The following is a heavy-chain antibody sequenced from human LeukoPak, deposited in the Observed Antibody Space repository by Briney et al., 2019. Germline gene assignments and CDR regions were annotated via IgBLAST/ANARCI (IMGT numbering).Heavy chain of an antibody. V-gene: IGHV3-74*01. J-gene: IGHJ4*02. Sequence: GGSLRLSCAASGFTFSSYWTHWVRQAPGKGLVWVSRINSDGSSTSYADSVKGRFTISRDNAKNTLYLQMNSLRAEDTAVYYCARFSSATVTTAGYWGQGTLVTVSS. D-gene: IGHD4-17*01. CDR2: INSDGSST. CDR3: ARFSSATVTTAGY. CDR1: GFTFSSYW.